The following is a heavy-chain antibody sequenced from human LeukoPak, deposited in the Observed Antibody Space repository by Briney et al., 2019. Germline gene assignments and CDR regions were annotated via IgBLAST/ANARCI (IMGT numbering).Heavy chain of an antibody. J-gene: IGHJ4*02. V-gene: IGHV1-18*01. D-gene: IGHD3-22*01. Sequence: ASVKVSCKASGYTFTSYGISWVRQAPGPGLEWMGWISAYNGNTNYAQKLQGRVTMTTDTSTSTAYMELRSLRSDDTAVYYCARDNPLPLSMIVVGHVSFDYWGQGTLVTVSS. CDR1: GYTFTSYG. CDR3: ARDNPLPLSMIVVGHVSFDY. CDR2: ISAYNGNT.